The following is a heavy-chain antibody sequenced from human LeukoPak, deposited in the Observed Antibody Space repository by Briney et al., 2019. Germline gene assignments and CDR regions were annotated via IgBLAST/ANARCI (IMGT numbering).Heavy chain of an antibody. Sequence: AGRSLRLSCAASGFTFSSYGMHWVRQAPGKGLEWVAVISYDGSNKYYADSVKGRFTISRDNSKNTLYLQMNSLRAEDTAVYYCAKGLAYYDFWSGRTNYYYMDVWGKGTTVTVSS. CDR3: AKGLAYYDFWSGRTNYYYMDV. CDR2: ISYDGSNK. V-gene: IGHV3-30*18. J-gene: IGHJ6*03. CDR1: GFTFSSYG. D-gene: IGHD3-3*01.